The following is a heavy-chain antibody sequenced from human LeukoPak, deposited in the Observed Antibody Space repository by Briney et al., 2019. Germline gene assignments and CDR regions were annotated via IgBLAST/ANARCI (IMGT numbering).Heavy chain of an antibody. CDR2: INPNTGGT. Sequence: ASVKVSCKTSGYTFTGYYMHSVRQAPGQGLEWMGWINPNTGGTNYAQKFQGRVTMTSDTSISTAYMELSSLRSDDTAVYYCARAPMIVVVFPPRLDFWGQGTLVTVSS. J-gene: IGHJ4*02. V-gene: IGHV1-2*02. D-gene: IGHD3-22*01. CDR3: ARAPMIVVVFPPRLDF. CDR1: GYTFTGYY.